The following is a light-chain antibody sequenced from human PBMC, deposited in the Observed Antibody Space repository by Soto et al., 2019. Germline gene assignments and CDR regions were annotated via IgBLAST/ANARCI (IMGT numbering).Light chain of an antibody. CDR3: SSYAGSNPYV. Sequence: QSVLAQPPSAAGSPGQSVTISCTGTSNDVGIYNSVSWYQQHPGKAPKLMIYEVTKRPSGVPDRFSGSKSGNTASLTVSGLQAEDEADYYCSSYAGSNPYVFGTGTKVTVL. CDR2: EVT. CDR1: SNDVGIYNS. J-gene: IGLJ1*01. V-gene: IGLV2-8*01.